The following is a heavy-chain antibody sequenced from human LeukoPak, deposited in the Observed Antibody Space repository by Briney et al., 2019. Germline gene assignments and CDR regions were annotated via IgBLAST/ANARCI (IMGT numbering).Heavy chain of an antibody. CDR2: IYYSGST. CDR3: AGAKSPPYYYGMDV. V-gene: IGHV4-59*01. CDR1: GGSISSYY. J-gene: IGHJ6*02. Sequence: SSETLSLTCTVSGGSISSYYWSWIRQPPGKGLEWIGYIYYSGSTNYNPSLKSRVIISVDTSKNQFSLRLSSVTAADTAMYYCAGAKSPPYYYGMDVWGQGTTVTVSS.